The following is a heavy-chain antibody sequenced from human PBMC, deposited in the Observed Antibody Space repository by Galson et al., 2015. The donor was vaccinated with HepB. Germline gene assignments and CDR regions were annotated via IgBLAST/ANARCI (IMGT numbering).Heavy chain of an antibody. D-gene: IGHD3-10*01. CDR2: ISPYNGNT. Sequence: SVKVSCKASGYTFTSYGLSWLRQAPGQGLEYMGWISPYNGNTNYAQKLQGRVTMTTDKSTNTAYMELRSLRSDDTAVYYCALRTGTYPYYFDFWGQGTLVAVSS. CDR3: ALRTGTYPYYFDF. V-gene: IGHV1-18*01. CDR1: GYTFTSYG. J-gene: IGHJ4*02.